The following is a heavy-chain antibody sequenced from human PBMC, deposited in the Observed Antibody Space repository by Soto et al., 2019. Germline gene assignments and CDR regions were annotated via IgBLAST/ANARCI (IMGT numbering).Heavy chain of an antibody. Sequence: PGGSLRLSCAASGFTFSSYGMHWVRQAPGKGLEWVAVISYDGSNKYYADSVKGRFTISRDNSKNTLYLQMNSLRAEDTAVYYCAKDLTYYYGGDYWGQGTLVTVSS. CDR1: GFTFSSYG. CDR3: AKDLTYYYGGDY. J-gene: IGHJ4*02. D-gene: IGHD3-10*01. V-gene: IGHV3-30*18. CDR2: ISYDGSNK.